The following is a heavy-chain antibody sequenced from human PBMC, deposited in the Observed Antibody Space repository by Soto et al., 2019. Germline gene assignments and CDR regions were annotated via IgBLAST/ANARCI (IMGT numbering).Heavy chain of an antibody. CDR1: GFTFSSYG. J-gene: IGHJ4*02. CDR2: ISYDGSNK. D-gene: IGHD1-26*01. V-gene: IGHV3-30*18. Sequence: QVQLVESGGGVVQPGRSLRLSCAASGFTFSSYGMHWVRQAPGKGLEWVAVISYDGSNKYYADSVKGRFTISRDNSKNTLYLQMNRLRAEDTAVYYCAKDWELDYWGQGTLVTVSS. CDR3: AKDWELDY.